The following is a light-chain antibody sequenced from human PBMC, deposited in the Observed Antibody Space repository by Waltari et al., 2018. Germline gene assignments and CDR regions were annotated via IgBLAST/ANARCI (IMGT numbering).Light chain of an antibody. CDR3: MQALQAPYT. Sequence: EIVVTQSPLSLPVTPGEPASISCRSSQSLLYSNGNNYLDWYLQKPGQSPQLLIYETSNRASGVPDRFSGSGSGTDFTLKISRVETGDVGIYYCMQALQAPYTFSQGTKLEIK. J-gene: IGKJ2*01. CDR2: ETS. V-gene: IGKV2-28*01. CDR1: QSLLYSNGNNY.